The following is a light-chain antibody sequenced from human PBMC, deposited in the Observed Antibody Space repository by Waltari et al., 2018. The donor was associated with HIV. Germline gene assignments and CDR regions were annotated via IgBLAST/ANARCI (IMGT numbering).Light chain of an antibody. V-gene: IGKV3-11*01. J-gene: IGKJ4*01. CDR2: DAS. CDR3: QQRSNWPPLT. Sequence: EIVLTQSTATLSLSPGERATLSCRASQSVSSYLAWYQQKPGQAPRLLNYDASNRATGIPARFSGSGSGTDFTLTISSLEPEDFAVYYCQQRSNWPPLTFGGGTKVEIK. CDR1: QSVSSY.